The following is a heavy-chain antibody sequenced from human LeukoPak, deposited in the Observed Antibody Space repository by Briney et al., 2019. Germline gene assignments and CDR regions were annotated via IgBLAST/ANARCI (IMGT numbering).Heavy chain of an antibody. CDR3: ARDRTYYYDSNL. V-gene: IGHV3-21*01. J-gene: IGHJ5*02. Sequence: GGSLRLSCAASGFTFSSYSMNWVRQAPGKGLEWVSSISSSSYIYYADSVKGRFTISRDNAKNSLYLQMNSLRAEDTAVYYCARDRTYYYDSNLWGQGTLVTVSS. CDR1: GFTFSSYS. D-gene: IGHD3-22*01. CDR2: ISSSSYI.